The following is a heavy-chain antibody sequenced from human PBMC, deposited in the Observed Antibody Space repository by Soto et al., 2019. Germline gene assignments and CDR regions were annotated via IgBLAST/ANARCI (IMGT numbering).Heavy chain of an antibody. CDR3: ARGGVYSSGWYGY. D-gene: IGHD6-19*01. CDR1: GGSFSGYY. J-gene: IGHJ4*02. V-gene: IGHV4-34*01. CDR2: INHSGST. Sequence: SETLSLTCAVYGGSFSGYYWIWIRQPPGKGLEWIGEINHSGSTNYNPSLKSRVTISVDTSKNQFSLKLSSVTAADTAVYYCARGGVYSSGWYGYWGQGTLVTVSS.